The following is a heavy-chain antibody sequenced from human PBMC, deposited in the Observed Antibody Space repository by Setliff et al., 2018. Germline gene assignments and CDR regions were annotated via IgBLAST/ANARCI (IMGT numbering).Heavy chain of an antibody. CDR1: GFTFSSYA. CDR2: ISGSGGST. CDR3: TTAPLAAASTC. Sequence: GGSLRLSCAASGFTFSSYAMSWVRQAPGKGLEWVSGISGSGGSTNYADSVKGRFTISRDNSKNTLYLQMNSLKTEDTAVYYCTTAPLAAASTCWGQGTLVTVSS. J-gene: IGHJ4*02. V-gene: IGHV3-23*01. D-gene: IGHD6-13*01.